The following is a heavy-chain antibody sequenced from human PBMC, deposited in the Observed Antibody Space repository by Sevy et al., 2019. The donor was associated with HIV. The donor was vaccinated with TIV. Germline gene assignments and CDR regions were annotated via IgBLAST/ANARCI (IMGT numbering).Heavy chain of an antibody. D-gene: IGHD3-16*02. J-gene: IGHJ4*02. CDR1: GFTFSNYG. Sequence: GGSLRLSCAASGFTFSNYGMHWVRQAPGKGLEWVAAIWHDGRYAYYANSVKGRFTISRDSSKNTLYLQMNSLRAEDTALYYCAKNVLRLGELSLYGIDHWGQGTLVTVSS. CDR3: AKNVLRLGELSLYGIDH. CDR2: IWHDGRYA. V-gene: IGHV3-33*06.